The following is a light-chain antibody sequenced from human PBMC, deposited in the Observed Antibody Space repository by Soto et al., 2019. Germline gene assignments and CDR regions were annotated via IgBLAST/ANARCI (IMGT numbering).Light chain of an antibody. V-gene: IGKV3-11*01. CDR2: DAS. CDR1: QSVSSY. J-gene: IGKJ3*01. Sequence: EIVLTQSPATLSLSPGERATLSCRASQSVSSYLAWYQQKPGQAPRLLIYDASNRATGIPARFSGSGSGTDFTLTISSLAPEDFAVYYCQQRSNWPPLGPGTKVDIK. CDR3: QQRSNWPP.